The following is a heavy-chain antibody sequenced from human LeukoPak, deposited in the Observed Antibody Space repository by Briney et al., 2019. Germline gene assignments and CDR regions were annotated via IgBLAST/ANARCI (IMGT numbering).Heavy chain of an antibody. J-gene: IGHJ4*02. CDR1: GFTFSSYS. D-gene: IGHD3-16*01. Sequence: PGGPLRLSCAASGFTFSSYSMNWVRQAPGKGLEWVSYISSSSSTIYYADSVKGRFTISRDNAKNSLYLQMNSLRAEDTAVYYCARDSDGDYFDYWGQGTLVTVSS. CDR3: ARDSDGDYFDY. V-gene: IGHV3-48*01. CDR2: ISSSSSTI.